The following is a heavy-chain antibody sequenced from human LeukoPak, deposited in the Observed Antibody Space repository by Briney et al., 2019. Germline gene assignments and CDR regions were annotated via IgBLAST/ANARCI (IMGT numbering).Heavy chain of an antibody. CDR2: IDEHGTTI. V-gene: IGHV3-74*01. D-gene: IGHD3-10*01. J-gene: IGHJ4*02. CDR1: GFTFSRYW. CDR3: ARDVGGAGSH. Sequence: GECLRLSCAASGFTFSRYWMHWVRQAPGEGLVWVSRIDEHGTTIDYADSVRDRFTISRDNAKNTLYLHMNSLRAEDTAMYYCARDVGGAGSHWGQGSLVTVSS.